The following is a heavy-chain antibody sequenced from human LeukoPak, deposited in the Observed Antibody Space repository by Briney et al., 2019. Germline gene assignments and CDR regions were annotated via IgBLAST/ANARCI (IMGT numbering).Heavy chain of an antibody. D-gene: IGHD6-19*01. V-gene: IGHV3-64*01. Sequence: GGSLRLSCAASGFSFSTYAIHWVRQAPGKGLEYVSAISTDGNRTYYGNSVKGRFTISRDNSKNTVYLQMDSLRGEDMAAYYCARGVAITWTGSYSSGWNDALDIWGQGTMVTVS. CDR3: ARGVAITWTGSYSSGWNDALDI. CDR2: ISTDGNRT. CDR1: GFSFSTYA. J-gene: IGHJ3*02.